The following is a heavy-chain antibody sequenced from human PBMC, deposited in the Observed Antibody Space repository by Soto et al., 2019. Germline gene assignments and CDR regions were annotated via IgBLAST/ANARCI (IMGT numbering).Heavy chain of an antibody. CDR2: IIPIFGTA. V-gene: IGHV1-69*13. CDR1: GGTFSSYA. CDR3: ARWLGGNFDY. Sequence: GASVKVSCKASGGTFSSYAISWVRQAPEQGLEWMGGIIPIFGTANYAQKFQGRVTITADESTSTAYMELSSLRSEDTAVYYCARWLGGNFDYWGQGTLVTVSA. D-gene: IGHD3-10*01. J-gene: IGHJ4*02.